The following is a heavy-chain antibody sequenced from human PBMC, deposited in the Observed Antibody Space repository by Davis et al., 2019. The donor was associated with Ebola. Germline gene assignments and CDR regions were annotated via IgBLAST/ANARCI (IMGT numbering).Heavy chain of an antibody. Sequence: GESLKISCKGSGYRFTSNWIGWVRQMPGKGLEWMGIIYPDDSETRYSPSFQGQVTISADKSTNTAYLQWNSLKASDTAMYYCARQLNGEYVFMFDYWGQGTLVTVSS. CDR1: GYRFTSNW. CDR3: ARQLNGEYVFMFDY. J-gene: IGHJ4*02. CDR2: IYPDDSET. D-gene: IGHD2-8*01. V-gene: IGHV5-51*01.